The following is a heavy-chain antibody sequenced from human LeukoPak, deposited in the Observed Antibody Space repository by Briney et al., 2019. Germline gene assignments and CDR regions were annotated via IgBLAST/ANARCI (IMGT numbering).Heavy chain of an antibody. Sequence: PGGSLRLSCAASGFTFSSSAMIWVRQAPGKGLEWVSGMSGSGDSTFYADSMKGRFTISRDNSKNTPYLQMNSLRADDTAVYYCAKCRYQSSGCHGECWGQGTLVTVSS. CDR2: MSGSGDST. CDR1: GFTFSSSA. J-gene: IGHJ4*02. V-gene: IGHV3-23*01. D-gene: IGHD6-19*01. CDR3: AKCRYQSSGCHGEC.